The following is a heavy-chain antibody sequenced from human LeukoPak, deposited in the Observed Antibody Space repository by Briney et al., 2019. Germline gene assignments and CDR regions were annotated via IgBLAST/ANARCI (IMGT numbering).Heavy chain of an antibody. CDR2: IYYSGST. CDR1: GGSISSYY. J-gene: IGHJ5*02. V-gene: IGHV4-59*01. Sequence: KTSETLSLTCTVSGGSISSYYWSWIRQPPGKGLEWIGYIYYSGSTNYNPSLKSRVTISVDTSKNQFSLKLSSVTAADTAVYYCARSRGGTTDTWGQGTLVTVSS. D-gene: IGHD1-1*01. CDR3: ARSRGGTTDT.